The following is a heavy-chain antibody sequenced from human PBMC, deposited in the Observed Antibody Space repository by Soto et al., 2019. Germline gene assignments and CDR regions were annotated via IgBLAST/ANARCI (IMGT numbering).Heavy chain of an antibody. V-gene: IGHV3-64*02. Sequence: GGSLRLSCAASGFTFSSYAMHWVRQAPGKGLEYVSAISSNGGSTYYADSVKGRFTISRDNSKNTLYLQMGSLRAEDMAVYYCARGRMATIRAEYFQHWGQGTLVTVSS. CDR1: GFTFSSYA. J-gene: IGHJ1*01. CDR2: ISSNGGST. D-gene: IGHD5-12*01. CDR3: ARGRMATIRAEYFQH.